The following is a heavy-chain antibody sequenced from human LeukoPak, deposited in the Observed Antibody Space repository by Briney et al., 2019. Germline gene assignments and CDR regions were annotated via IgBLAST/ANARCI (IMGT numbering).Heavy chain of an antibody. D-gene: IGHD6-6*01. CDR2: ISGSGGST. CDR3: AKDEWSIAALTFDY. CDR1: EFTFSSYA. Sequence: PGASLRLSCAASEFTFSSYAMSWVRQAPGKGLEWVSAISGSGGSTYYADSVKGRFTISRDNSKNTLYLQMNSLRAEDTAVYYCAKDEWSIAALTFDYWGQGTLVTVSS. V-gene: IGHV3-23*01. J-gene: IGHJ4*02.